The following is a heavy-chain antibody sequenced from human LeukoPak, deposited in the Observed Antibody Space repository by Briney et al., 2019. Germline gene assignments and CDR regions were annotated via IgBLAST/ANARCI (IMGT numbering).Heavy chain of an antibody. V-gene: IGHV4-30-2*01. CDR1: GGSISSGGYY. CDR3: ASNIAARPVDY. CDR2: IYHSGST. Sequence: SETLSLTCTVSGGSISSGGYYWSWIRQPPGKGLEWIGYIYHSGSTYYNPSLKSRVIISVDRSKNQFSLKLSSVTAADTAVYYCASNIAARPVDYWGQGTLVTVSS. J-gene: IGHJ4*02. D-gene: IGHD6-6*01.